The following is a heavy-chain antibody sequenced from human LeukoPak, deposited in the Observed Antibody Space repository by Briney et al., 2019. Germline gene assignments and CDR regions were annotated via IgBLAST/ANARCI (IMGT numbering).Heavy chain of an antibody. J-gene: IGHJ6*03. Sequence: GGSLRHSCAASGFTFSTNSMNWVRQAPGKGLEWVSSIGISSSHTFYADSVKGRFTISRDNAENSVYLQMNSLRAEDTAVYYCAKDLTTVATPYYYYYMDVWGKGTTVTVSS. CDR1: GFTFSTNS. D-gene: IGHD4-23*01. V-gene: IGHV3-21*01. CDR3: AKDLTTVATPYYYYYMDV. CDR2: IGISSSHT.